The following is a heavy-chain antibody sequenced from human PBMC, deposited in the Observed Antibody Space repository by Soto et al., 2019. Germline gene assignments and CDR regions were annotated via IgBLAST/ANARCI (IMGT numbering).Heavy chain of an antibody. Sequence: QVQLQESGPGLVKPSETLSLTCTVSGGSVSSGSYYWSWIRQPPGKGLEWIGYIYYRGSTNYNPSLKSRVTIAVDTAENQFSLKMSSLTAADTAVYHWASGNYGSGSYYNVDGFDPWGQGTLVTVSP. CDR3: ASGNYGSGSYYNVDGFDP. J-gene: IGHJ5*02. D-gene: IGHD3-10*01. V-gene: IGHV4-61*01. CDR2: IYYRGST. CDR1: GGSVSSGSYY.